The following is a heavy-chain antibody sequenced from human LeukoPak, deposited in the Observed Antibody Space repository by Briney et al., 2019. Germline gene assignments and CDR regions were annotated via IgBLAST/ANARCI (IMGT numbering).Heavy chain of an antibody. J-gene: IGHJ4*02. D-gene: IGHD5-18*01. CDR2: IYHAGST. CDR1: RGSISSPQW. V-gene: IGHV4-4*02. Sequence: PSGTLSLTCSVSRGSISSPQWWTWVRQPPGKGLEWIGDIYHAGSTSYNPSLKSRVTMSVDKSKNQFSLKLSSVTAADTAVFYCARRRYNYGFDSWGQGTLVTVSS. CDR3: ARRRYNYGFDS.